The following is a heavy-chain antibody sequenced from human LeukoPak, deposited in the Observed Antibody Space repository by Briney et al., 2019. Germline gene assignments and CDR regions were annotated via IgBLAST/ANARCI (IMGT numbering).Heavy chain of an antibody. V-gene: IGHV4-59*01. CDR1: GGSISSYY. Sequence: SETLSLTCTVSGGSISSYYWSWIRQPPGKGLEWIGYIYYSGGTNYNPSLKSRVTISVDTSKNQFSLKLSSVTAADTAVYYCARVRTAMIRGSYYFDYWGQGTLVTVSS. D-gene: IGHD2-15*01. CDR2: IYYSGGT. CDR3: ARVRTAMIRGSYYFDY. J-gene: IGHJ4*02.